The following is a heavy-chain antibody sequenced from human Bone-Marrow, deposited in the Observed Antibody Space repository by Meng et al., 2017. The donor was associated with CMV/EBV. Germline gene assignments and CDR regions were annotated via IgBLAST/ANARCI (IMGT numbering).Heavy chain of an antibody. Sequence: LGQSWAGVKEPGATVKVSCKASGYTFTGYYMHWVRQAPGQGLEWMGWINPNSGGTNYAQKFQGRVTMTRDTSISTAYMELSRLRSDDTAVYYCARDPISGDSSGTDYWGQGTLVTVSS. D-gene: IGHD3-22*01. CDR3: ARDPISGDSSGTDY. CDR2: INPNSGGT. J-gene: IGHJ4*02. CDR1: GYTFTGYY. V-gene: IGHV1-2*02.